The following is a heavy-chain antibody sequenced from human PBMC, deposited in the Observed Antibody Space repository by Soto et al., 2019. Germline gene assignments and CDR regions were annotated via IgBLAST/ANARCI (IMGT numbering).Heavy chain of an antibody. Sequence: SGPTLANPTQTLTLTYTFSGFSLTTGGVGVGWIRQHRGKALGWIAVIYYNEDKRYSRSLKSRLTINNDTSKKKVGLTMADMDAVDTATSYWAHIIKWKRDFGYWGQGTLVTVSS. CDR3: AHIIKWKRDFGY. CDR1: GFSLTTGGVG. J-gene: IGHJ4*02. V-gene: IGHV2-5*01. D-gene: IGHD1-20*01. CDR2: IYYNEDK.